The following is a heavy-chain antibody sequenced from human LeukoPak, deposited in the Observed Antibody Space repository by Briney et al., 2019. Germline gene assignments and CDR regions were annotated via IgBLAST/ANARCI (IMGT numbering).Heavy chain of an antibody. CDR1: GFTFSSYD. J-gene: IGHJ4*02. V-gene: IGHV3-30*02. Sequence: GGSLRLSCAASGFTFSSYDMHWVRQAPGKGLEWVAFIRYDGSNKYYADSVKGRFTISRDNSKNTLYLQMNSLRAEDTAVYYCAKSIVGASPYFDYWGQGTLVTVSS. D-gene: IGHD1-26*01. CDR3: AKSIVGASPYFDY. CDR2: IRYDGSNK.